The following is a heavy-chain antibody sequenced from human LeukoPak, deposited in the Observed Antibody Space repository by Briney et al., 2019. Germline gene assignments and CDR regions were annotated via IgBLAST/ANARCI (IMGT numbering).Heavy chain of an antibody. CDR2: ITGTSGRT. V-gene: IGHV3-23*01. CDR1: GLIFSNFA. CDR3: AKDHVNAGRLDY. Sequence: PGGSLRLSCEVSGLIFSNFAMAWVRQAPGKGLEWVSLITGTSGRTYYAASVKGRFTISRDNSKNTVYLQMNSLRAEDTDLYYCAKDHVNAGRLDYWGQGTPVTVSS. D-gene: IGHD6-13*01. J-gene: IGHJ4*02.